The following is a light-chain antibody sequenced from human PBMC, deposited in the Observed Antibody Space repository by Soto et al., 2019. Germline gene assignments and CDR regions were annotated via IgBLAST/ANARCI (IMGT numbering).Light chain of an antibody. V-gene: IGKV3-20*01. J-gene: IGKJ1*01. CDR2: GAS. CDR1: QSVRSNY. CDR3: QQYGSSPRT. Sequence: EIVLTQSPGTLSLSPGDRATLSCRASQSVRSNYLAWYQQKPGQAPRLVISGASSRATGIPDRFSGSASGTDFTLTISRLEPEDFAVYYCQQYGSSPRTFGQGTKVEIK.